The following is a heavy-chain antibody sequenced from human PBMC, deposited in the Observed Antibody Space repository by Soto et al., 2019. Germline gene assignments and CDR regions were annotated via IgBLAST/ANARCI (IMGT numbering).Heavy chain of an antibody. Sequence: SETLSLTCAVYGGSFSGYYWSWIRQPPGKGLEWIGEINHSGSTNYNPSLKSRVTISVDTSKNQFSLKLSSVTAADTAVYYCARGIVDDILTGPVMRTGDAYYFDYWGQGTLVTVSS. CDR1: GGSFSGYY. CDR3: ARGIVDDILTGPVMRTGDAYYFDY. CDR2: INHSGST. V-gene: IGHV4-34*01. D-gene: IGHD3-9*01. J-gene: IGHJ4*02.